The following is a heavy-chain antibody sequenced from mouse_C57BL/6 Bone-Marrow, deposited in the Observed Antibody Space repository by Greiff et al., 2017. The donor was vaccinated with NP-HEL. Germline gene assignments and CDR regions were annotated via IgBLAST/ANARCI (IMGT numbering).Heavy chain of an antibody. CDR2: IWGVGST. D-gene: IGHD1-1*01. J-gene: IGHJ3*01. CDR3: ASNYYGS. CDR1: GFSLTSYG. V-gene: IGHV2-6*01. Sequence: VQVVESGPGLVAPSQSLSITCTVSGFSLTSYGVAWVRQSPGKGLEWLGVIWGVGSTNYNSALKSRRSISKDNSKSQVFLKMNSLQTDDTAMYYCASNYYGSWGQGTLVTVSA.